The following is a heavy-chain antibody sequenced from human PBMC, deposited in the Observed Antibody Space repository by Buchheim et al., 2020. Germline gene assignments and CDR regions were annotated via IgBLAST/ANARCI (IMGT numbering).Heavy chain of an antibody. J-gene: IGHJ4*02. CDR2: ISSSGSTI. Sequence: EVQLVESGGGLVQPGGSLRLSCAASGFTFSSYEMNWVRQAPGKGLEWVSYISSSGSTIYYEDSVKGRFTISRDNAKNSLYLKMNSLRAEDTAVYYCARVPDDSSGYYEGYWGQGTL. V-gene: IGHV3-48*03. D-gene: IGHD3-22*01. CDR3: ARVPDDSSGYYEGY. CDR1: GFTFSSYE.